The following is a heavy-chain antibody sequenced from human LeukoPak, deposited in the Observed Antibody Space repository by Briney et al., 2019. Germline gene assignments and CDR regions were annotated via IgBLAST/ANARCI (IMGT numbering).Heavy chain of an antibody. V-gene: IGHV7-4-1*02. CDR3: ATHSSGWYWDYFDY. D-gene: IGHD6-19*01. CDR2: INTNTGNP. Sequence: GASVKVSCKASGYTFTSYAMNWVRQAPGQGLEWMGWINTNTGNPTYAQGFTGRFVFSLDTSVSTAYLQISSLKAEDTAVYYCATHSSGWYWDYFDYWGQGTLVTVSS. J-gene: IGHJ4*02. CDR1: GYTFTSYA.